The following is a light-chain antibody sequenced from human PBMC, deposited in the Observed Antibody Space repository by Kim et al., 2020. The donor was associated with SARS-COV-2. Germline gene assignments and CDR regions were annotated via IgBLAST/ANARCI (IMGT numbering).Light chain of an antibody. Sequence: SYELTQPPSVSVAPGKTARITCGGNNIGDKSVHWYQQKPGQAPVVVISYDSDRPSGIPERFSGSNSGNTATVTFSRVEAGDEADYYCQVWDSSSDHPVFGGGTQLTVL. CDR2: YDS. CDR1: NIGDKS. CDR3: QVWDSSSDHPV. J-gene: IGLJ2*01. V-gene: IGLV3-21*04.